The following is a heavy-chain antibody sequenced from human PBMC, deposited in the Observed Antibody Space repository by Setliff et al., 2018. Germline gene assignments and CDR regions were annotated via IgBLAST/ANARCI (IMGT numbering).Heavy chain of an antibody. CDR3: AREQWLDPPGYYYMDV. D-gene: IGHD6-19*01. CDR1: GGSISSYY. Sequence: SETLSLTCTVSGGSISSYYWSWIRQPAGEGLEWIGHIYIGGSANYNPSLKSRVTMSIDTSKNQFSLKLNSVTAADMAVYYCAREQWLDPPGYYYMDVWPKGPRSPSP. J-gene: IGHJ6*03. V-gene: IGHV4-4*07. CDR2: IYIGGSA.